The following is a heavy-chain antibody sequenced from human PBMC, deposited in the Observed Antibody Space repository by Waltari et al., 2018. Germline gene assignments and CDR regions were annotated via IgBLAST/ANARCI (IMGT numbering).Heavy chain of an antibody. Sequence: EVQLVESGGGLVQPGRSLRLSCAGSGFTFDDYAMHWVRQAPGKGLEWVSGISWNSGSIGYADSVKGRFTISRDNAKNSLYLQMNSLRAEDTALYYCAKDPLRFLEWSYFDYWGQGTLVTVSS. J-gene: IGHJ4*02. CDR3: AKDPLRFLEWSYFDY. D-gene: IGHD3-3*01. CDR1: GFTFDDYA. V-gene: IGHV3-9*01. CDR2: ISWNSGSI.